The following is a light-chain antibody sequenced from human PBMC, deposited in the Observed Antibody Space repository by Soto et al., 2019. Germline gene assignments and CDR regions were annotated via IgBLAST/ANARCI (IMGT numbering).Light chain of an antibody. V-gene: IGLV2-14*01. CDR1: SSDVGGYNY. CDR3: SSYTTSSTRV. CDR2: DVS. Sequence: QSALTQPASVSGSPGQSITISCTGTSSDVGGYNYVTWYQHHPGKAPKLMIYDVSSRPSGVSNRFSGSKSGNTASLTISGLQADDEADYYCSSYTTSSTRVFGTGTKLTVL. J-gene: IGLJ1*01.